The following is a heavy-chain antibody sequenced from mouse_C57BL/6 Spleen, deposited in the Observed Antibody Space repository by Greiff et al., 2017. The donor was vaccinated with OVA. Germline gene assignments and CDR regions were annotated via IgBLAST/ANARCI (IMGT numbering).Heavy chain of an antibody. J-gene: IGHJ4*01. V-gene: IGHV1-26*01. CDR2: INPNNGGT. CDR1: GYTFTDYY. D-gene: IGHD1-1*01. CDR3: ARSDYYGSSGLSMDY. Sequence: VQLQQSGPELVKPGASVKISCKASGYTFTDYYMNWVKQSHGKSLEWIGDINPNNGGTSYNQKFKGKATLTVDKSSSTAYMELRSLTSEDSAVYYCARSDYYGSSGLSMDYWGQGTSVTVSS.